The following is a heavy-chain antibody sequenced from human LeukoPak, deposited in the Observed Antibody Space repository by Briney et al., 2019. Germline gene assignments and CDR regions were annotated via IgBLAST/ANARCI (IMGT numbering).Heavy chain of an antibody. V-gene: IGHV4-4*02. D-gene: IGHD6-13*01. CDR2: IFHSGSA. J-gene: IGHJ4*02. CDR3: ARYPGIAAAGHFDY. CDR1: GGSISSDNW. Sequence: PSGTLSLTCAVFGGSISSDNWWSWVRQPPGKGLEWIGEIFHSGSANYNPSLKSRVIISVDKSKNQLSLKLSSVTAADTAVYYCARYPGIAAAGHFDYWGQGTLVTVSS.